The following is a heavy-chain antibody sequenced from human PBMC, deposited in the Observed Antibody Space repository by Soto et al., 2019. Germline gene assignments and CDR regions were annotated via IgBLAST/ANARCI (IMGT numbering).Heavy chain of an antibody. Sequence: GGSLRLSCAASGFTFSDYYMSWIRQAPGKGLEWVSYIGSSDNIIYYADSVKGRFTISRDNAKNSLYLQMNSLRGEDTAVYYCARDLGYYESSGYFDYWGQGTLVTVSS. CDR3: ARDLGYYESSGYFDY. D-gene: IGHD3-22*01. J-gene: IGHJ4*02. V-gene: IGHV3-11*01. CDR2: IGSSDNII. CDR1: GFTFSDYY.